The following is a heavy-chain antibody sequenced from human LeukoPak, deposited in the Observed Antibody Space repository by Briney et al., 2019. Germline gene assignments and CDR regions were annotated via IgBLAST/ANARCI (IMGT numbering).Heavy chain of an antibody. CDR3: ARYHNGYDDY. CDR2: IYYGGST. CDR1: GGSLSSSSYY. V-gene: IGHV4-39*07. Sequence: SETLSLTCTVSGGSLSSSSYYWGWIRQPPGRGLEWIGTIYYGGSTYYNPSLKSRVTISLDRSKNQFSLKLSSVTDADTAVYYCARYHNGYDDYWGQGSLVTVSS. J-gene: IGHJ4*02. D-gene: IGHD5-12*01.